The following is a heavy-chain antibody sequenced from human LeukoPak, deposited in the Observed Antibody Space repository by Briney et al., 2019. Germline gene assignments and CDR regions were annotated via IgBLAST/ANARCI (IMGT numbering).Heavy chain of an antibody. CDR3: ALVPMSYYDSSGYYLY. V-gene: IGHV4-59*01. D-gene: IGHD3-22*01. CDR1: GGSISSYY. J-gene: IGHJ4*02. Sequence: PSETLSLTCTVSGGSISSYYWSWIRQPPGKGLEWIGYIYYSGSTNYNPSLKSRVTISVDTSKNQFSLKLSSVTAADTAVYYCALVPMSYYDSSGYYLYWGQGTPVTVSS. CDR2: IYYSGST.